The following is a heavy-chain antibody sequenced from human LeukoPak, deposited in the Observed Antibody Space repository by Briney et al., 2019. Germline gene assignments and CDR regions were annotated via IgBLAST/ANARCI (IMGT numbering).Heavy chain of an antibody. CDR3: ARRPLQQFDY. CDR2: ISHSGDT. V-gene: IGHV4-34*01. CDR1: GVSFSGYY. Sequence: SETLCLTCAVYGVSFSGYYWSWIRQPPGKGLEWVGEISHSGDTNYNPALKSRVTISFNASTNNFPLMLSYIPAADAAVYYCARRPLQQFDYWGQGTMVSVRS. J-gene: IGHJ4*02. D-gene: IGHD4-11*01.